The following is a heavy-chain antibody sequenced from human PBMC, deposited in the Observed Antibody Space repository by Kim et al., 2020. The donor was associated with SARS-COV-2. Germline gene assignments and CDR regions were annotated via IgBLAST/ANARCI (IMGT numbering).Heavy chain of an antibody. V-gene: IGHV4-59*09. CDR3: ARGGYYDTIAYSFDS. J-gene: IGHJ4*02. D-gene: IGHD3-22*01. Sequence: NPALKSRVSSSVDTSKNQFSLKLSSVTAADTAVFYCARGGYYDTIAYSFDSWGQGTLVTVSS.